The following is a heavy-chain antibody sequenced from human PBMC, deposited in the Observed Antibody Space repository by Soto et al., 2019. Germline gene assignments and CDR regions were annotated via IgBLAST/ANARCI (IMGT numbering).Heavy chain of an antibody. CDR3: AKGYIVVVPAAPEFDY. Sequence: VQVVESGGGLVKPGGSLRLSCAASGFTFSSYAMSWVRQAPGKGLEWVSAISGSGGSTYYADSVKGRFTISRDNSKNTLYLQMNSLRAEDTAVYYCAKGYIVVVPAAPEFDYWGQGTLVTVSS. CDR2: ISGSGGST. V-gene: IGHV3-23*04. CDR1: GFTFSSYA. D-gene: IGHD2-2*01. J-gene: IGHJ4*02.